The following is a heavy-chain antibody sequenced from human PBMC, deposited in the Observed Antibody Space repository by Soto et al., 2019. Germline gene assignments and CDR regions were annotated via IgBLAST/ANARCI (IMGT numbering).Heavy chain of an antibody. Sequence: KASETLSLTCTVSGASISSSDYYWGWVRQTPGKGLDWIGNIYYSGTTYYNPSLKSRVTISVDTSKNQFSLKVNSVTAADTAVYYCARFLVPASRNTDFDYWGQGTLVTVSS. D-gene: IGHD2-21*02. V-gene: IGHV4-39*01. J-gene: IGHJ4*02. CDR2: IYYSGTT. CDR1: GASISSSDYY. CDR3: ARFLVPASRNTDFDY.